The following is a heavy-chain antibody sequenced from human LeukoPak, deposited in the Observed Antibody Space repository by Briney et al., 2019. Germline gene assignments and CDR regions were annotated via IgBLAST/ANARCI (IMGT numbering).Heavy chain of an antibody. V-gene: IGHV3-21*04. D-gene: IGHD6-13*01. J-gene: IGHJ5*02. CDR2: ITSSSSYI. CDR1: GFTFSSYS. Sequence: GGSLRLSCAASGFTFSSYSVNWVRQAPGKGLEWVSSITSSSSYIYYADSVKGRFTISRDNAKNSLYLQMNSLRAEDTAVYYRARLAADWFDPWGQGTLVTVSS. CDR3: ARLAADWFDP.